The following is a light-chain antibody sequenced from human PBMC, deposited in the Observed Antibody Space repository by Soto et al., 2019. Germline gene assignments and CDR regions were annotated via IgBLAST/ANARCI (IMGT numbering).Light chain of an antibody. CDR3: QQYGSSVFT. CDR2: GAS. J-gene: IGKJ2*01. CDR1: QSVISDY. V-gene: IGKV3-20*01. Sequence: ETVLTQSPGTPSLSPGETATLSCRASQSVISDYLAWYQQKPDQAPRLVIYGASGRAAGIPDRFNGSGSGTDFTLTISRLEPEDFAMYYCQQYGSSVFTFGQGTKVDIK.